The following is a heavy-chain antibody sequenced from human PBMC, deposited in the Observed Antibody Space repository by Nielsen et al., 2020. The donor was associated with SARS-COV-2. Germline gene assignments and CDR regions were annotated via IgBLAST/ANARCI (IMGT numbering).Heavy chain of an antibody. V-gene: IGHV4-31*03. CDR3: ARESEYRDRWKALDS. CDR2: IDYRGKT. CDR1: GGPISDDGYY. Sequence: SETLSLTCTVSGGPISDDGYYWTWIRQHPGKGLEWVGYIDYRGKTYYNPSLKSRASMSVDTSKNQFSLMLSFVTAADTAVFYCARESEYRDRWKALDSWGHGTLVTVS. D-gene: IGHD2-2*01. J-gene: IGHJ5*01.